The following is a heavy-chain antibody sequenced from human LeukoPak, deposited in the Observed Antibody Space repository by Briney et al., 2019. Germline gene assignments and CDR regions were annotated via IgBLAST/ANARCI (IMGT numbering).Heavy chain of an antibody. CDR1: GFTFSSYA. Sequence: PGGSLRLSCAASGFTFSSYAMSWVRQAPGKGLEWVSAISGSGGSTYYADSVKGRFTISRDNSKNTLYLQMNSLRAEDTAVYYCAKVYYDSSGYYWDAFDIWGQGTMVTVSS. CDR2: ISGSGGST. D-gene: IGHD3-22*01. V-gene: IGHV3-23*01. CDR3: AKVYYDSSGYYWDAFDI. J-gene: IGHJ3*02.